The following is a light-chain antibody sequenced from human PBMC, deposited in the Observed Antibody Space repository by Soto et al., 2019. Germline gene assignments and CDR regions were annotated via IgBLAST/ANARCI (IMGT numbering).Light chain of an antibody. Sequence: EMVLTQSPGTLSLSPGERATLSCRASQTITTLAWYQRKPGQAPRLLIYRVSSRATGVPDRFSGSGSGTDYTLTISRLEPEDFAVYYCQQYGNLPLTLGGGTKVDIK. J-gene: IGKJ4*01. CDR3: QQYGNLPLT. CDR2: RVS. V-gene: IGKV3-20*01. CDR1: QTITT.